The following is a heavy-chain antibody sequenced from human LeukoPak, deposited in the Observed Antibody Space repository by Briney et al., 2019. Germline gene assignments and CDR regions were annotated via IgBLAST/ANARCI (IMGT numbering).Heavy chain of an antibody. Sequence: SETLSLTCTVSGGSISSSNHYWGWIRQPPGKGLEWIGSISYSGSTYYNPSLRNRITIFVDTSKNQFSLKLSSVTAADTAVYYCARHEWNYVTYFDFWGQGTRVTVSS. CDR1: GGSISSSNHY. CDR2: ISYSGST. V-gene: IGHV4-39*01. J-gene: IGHJ4*02. D-gene: IGHD1-7*01. CDR3: ARHEWNYVTYFDF.